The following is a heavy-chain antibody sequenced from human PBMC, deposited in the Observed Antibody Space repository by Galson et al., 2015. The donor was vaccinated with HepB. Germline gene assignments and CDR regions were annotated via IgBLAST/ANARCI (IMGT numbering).Heavy chain of an antibody. Sequence: SVKVSCKASGYTFTSYGISWVRQAPGQGLEWMGWISAYNGNTNYAQKFQGRVTMTRDTSISTVYMELSRLRSDDTAVYYCARERHSGSSYGPVGPGEYLQYWGQGTLVTASS. CDR1: GYTFTSYG. CDR2: ISAYNGNT. D-gene: IGHD1-26*01. CDR3: ARERHSGSSYGPVGPGEYLQY. J-gene: IGHJ1*01. V-gene: IGHV1-18*01.